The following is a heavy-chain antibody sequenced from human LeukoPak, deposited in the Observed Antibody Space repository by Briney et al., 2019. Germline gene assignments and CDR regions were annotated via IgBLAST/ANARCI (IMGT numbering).Heavy chain of an antibody. J-gene: IGHJ4*02. CDR1: GFTFSSHA. V-gene: IGHV3-30*04. Sequence: GGSLRLSCAASGFTFSSHALHWVRQAPGKGLEWVAVISSDGSYKYYADSVKGRFTISRDNSKNTLYLQMNSLRAEDTAVYYCAKDRYYYDSSGYYTGFDYWGQGTLVTVSS. CDR3: AKDRYYYDSSGYYTGFDY. D-gene: IGHD3-22*01. CDR2: ISSDGSYK.